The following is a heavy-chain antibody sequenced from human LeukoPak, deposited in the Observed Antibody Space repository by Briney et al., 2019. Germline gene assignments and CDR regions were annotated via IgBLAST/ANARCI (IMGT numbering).Heavy chain of an antibody. D-gene: IGHD2-21*02. J-gene: IGHJ5*02. V-gene: IGHV1-2*02. CDR3: ALVTSGNWWFDP. CDR1: GYTFTSYF. CDR2: INPDSGVT. Sequence: GASVKVSCKASGYTFTSYFLQGVRQAPGQGLEWMAWINPDSGVTKYAQDLQGRVTVARDTSLTTTYMELSTLTSDDTAVYYCALVTSGNWWFDPWGQGTLVTVSS.